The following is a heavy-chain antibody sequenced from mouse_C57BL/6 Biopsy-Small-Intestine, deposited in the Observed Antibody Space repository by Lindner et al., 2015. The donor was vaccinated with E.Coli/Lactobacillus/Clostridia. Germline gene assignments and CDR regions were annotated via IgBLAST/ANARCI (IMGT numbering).Heavy chain of an antibody. CDR2: IIPVLGVP. CDR3: ARVSAYSDYALDV. J-gene: IGHJ1*01. V-gene: IGHV1-75*01. D-gene: IGHD6-5*01. CDR1: GVTSSDYS. Sequence: VKVSCKASGVTSSDYSINWVRQAPGQGLEWMGQIIPVLGVPNSAQKFQGRVTFTADRSTNTVYMELSSLTSDDTAVYYCARVSAYSDYALDVWGQGTTVTVSS.